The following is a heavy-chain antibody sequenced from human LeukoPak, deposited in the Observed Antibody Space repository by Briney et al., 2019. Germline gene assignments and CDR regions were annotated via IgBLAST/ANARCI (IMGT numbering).Heavy chain of an antibody. CDR2: INPSGGST. Sequence: ASVKVSCKASGYTFTSYYMHWVRQAPGQGLEWMGIINPSGGSTSYAQKFQGRVTMTRDTSTSTAYMELRSLRSDDTAVYYCARAQTAMAKNNWFDPWGQGTLVTVSS. J-gene: IGHJ5*02. CDR3: ARAQTAMAKNNWFDP. D-gene: IGHD5-18*01. CDR1: GYTFTSYY. V-gene: IGHV1-46*01.